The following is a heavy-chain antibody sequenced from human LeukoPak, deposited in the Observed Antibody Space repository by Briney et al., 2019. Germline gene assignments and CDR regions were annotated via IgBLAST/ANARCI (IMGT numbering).Heavy chain of an antibody. V-gene: IGHV3-23*01. Sequence: PGGSLRLSCAASGFTFRTYGMSWVRQAPGKGLEWVSGISGSGGDTYYADSVKGRFTISRDNSKNSLYLQMNSLRAEDTAVYYCARKRSNYYYYMDVWGKGTTVTVSS. J-gene: IGHJ6*03. CDR3: ARKRSNYYYYMDV. CDR1: GFTFRTYG. CDR2: ISGSGGDT. D-gene: IGHD3-10*01.